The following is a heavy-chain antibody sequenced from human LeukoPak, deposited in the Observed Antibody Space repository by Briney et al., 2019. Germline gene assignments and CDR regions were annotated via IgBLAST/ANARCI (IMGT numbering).Heavy chain of an antibody. CDR1: GFTFSSYA. V-gene: IGHV3-23*01. CDR3: AKDPGPWGRGSSGPSSWFDP. Sequence: GGSLRLSCAASGFTFSSYAMSWVRQAPGKGLKWVSAISGSGGSTYYADSVKGRFTISRDNSKNTLYLQMNSLRAEDTAVYYCAKDPGPWGRGSSGPSSWFDPWGQGTLVTVSS. CDR2: ISGSGGST. J-gene: IGHJ5*02. D-gene: IGHD6-19*01.